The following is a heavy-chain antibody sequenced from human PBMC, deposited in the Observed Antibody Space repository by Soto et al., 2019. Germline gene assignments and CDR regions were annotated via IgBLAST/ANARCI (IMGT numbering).Heavy chain of an antibody. CDR1: GFTFSSYV. Sequence: GGSLRLSCEASGFTFSSYVMNWVRQAPGKGLECVAVISYDGRNEYYADSVKGRFTISRDNSKNTLYLQMNSLRAEDTAVFYCTRASGTHRYYFDYWGQGTLVTASS. D-gene: IGHD1-1*01. CDR3: TRASGTHRYYFDY. J-gene: IGHJ4*02. V-gene: IGHV3-30*04. CDR2: ISYDGRNE.